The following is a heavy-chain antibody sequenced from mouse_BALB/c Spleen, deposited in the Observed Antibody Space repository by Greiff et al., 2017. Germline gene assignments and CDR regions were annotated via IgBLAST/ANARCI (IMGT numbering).Heavy chain of an antibody. V-gene: IGHV5-17*02. CDR2: ISSGSSTI. D-gene: IGHD1-1*01. J-gene: IGHJ4*01. CDR1: GFTFSSFG. CDR3: ARDPSKVVAGDAMDY. Sequence: EVQVVESGGGLVQPGGSRKLSCAASGFTFSSFGMHWVRQAPEKGLEWVAYISSGSSTIYYADTVKGRFTISRDNPKNTLFLQMTSLRSEDTAMYYCARDPSKVVAGDAMDYWGQGTSVTVSS.